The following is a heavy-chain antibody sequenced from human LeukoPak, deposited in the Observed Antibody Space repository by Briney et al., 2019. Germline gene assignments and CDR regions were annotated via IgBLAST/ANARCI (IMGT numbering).Heavy chain of an antibody. Sequence: GGSLRLSCAASGFTFSSYSMNWVRQAPGKGLEWVSSISSSSSYIYYADSVKGRFTISRDNAKNSLYLQMNSLRAEDTAVYYCARDSRQWLVRFDYWGQGTLVTVSS. J-gene: IGHJ4*02. CDR1: GFTFSSYS. CDR2: ISSSSSYI. D-gene: IGHD6-19*01. V-gene: IGHV3-21*01. CDR3: ARDSRQWLVRFDY.